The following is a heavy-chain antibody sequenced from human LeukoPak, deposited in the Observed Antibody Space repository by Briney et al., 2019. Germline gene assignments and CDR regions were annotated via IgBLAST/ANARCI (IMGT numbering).Heavy chain of an antibody. CDR2: INHSGTT. CDR1: GFTFSDYY. CDR3: ARGWITFGGVITN. D-gene: IGHD3-16*02. J-gene: IGHJ4*02. Sequence: RPGGSLRLSCAASGFTFSDYYMSWIRQAPGKGPEWIGEINHSGTTDYNPSLKSRVTISVDTSKNQFSLKLSSVTAADTAVYYCARGWITFGGVITNWGQGTLVTVSS. V-gene: IGHV4-34*01.